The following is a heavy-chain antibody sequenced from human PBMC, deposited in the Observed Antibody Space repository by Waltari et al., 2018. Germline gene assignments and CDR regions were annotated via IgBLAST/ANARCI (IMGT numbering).Heavy chain of an antibody. Sequence: QLQLQESGPGLVKPSETLSLTCTVSGGSISSSSYYWGWIRQPPGKGLERIGSIYYSGSSYSNPSLKSRVTISVDTSKNQFSRKLSSVTAADTAVYYCARHPARCYNGPYYFDYWGQGTLVTVSS. CDR2: IYYSGSS. D-gene: IGHD2-15*01. J-gene: IGHJ4*02. CDR1: GGSISSSSYY. CDR3: ARHPARCYNGPYYFDY. V-gene: IGHV4-39*01.